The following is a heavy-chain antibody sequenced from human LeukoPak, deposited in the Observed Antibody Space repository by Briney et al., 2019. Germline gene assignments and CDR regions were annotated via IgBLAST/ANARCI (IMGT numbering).Heavy chain of an antibody. D-gene: IGHD6-6*01. J-gene: IGHJ4*02. CDR1: GYTFTNYW. CDR3: ARLIGGPARPGFDY. V-gene: IGHV5-51*01. CDR2: IYPGDSDT. Sequence: GESLKISCKGSGYTFTNYWIGWVRQMPGKGLEWMGIIYPGDSDTKYNTSFQGQVTISADTSITTAYLQWSSLKASDSAIYYCARLIGGPARPGFDYWGQGTLVTVSS.